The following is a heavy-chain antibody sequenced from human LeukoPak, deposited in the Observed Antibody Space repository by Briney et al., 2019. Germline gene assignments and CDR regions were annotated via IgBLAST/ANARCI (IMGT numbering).Heavy chain of an antibody. J-gene: IGHJ4*02. CDR3: ARRGYNYYFDS. V-gene: IGHV5-51*01. Sequence: GESLKISCQTSGYTFTNYWIGWVRQMPGKGLEWMGIIYPGDSDTRYSPSFQGQVTISADKSISTAYLQWSSLEASDTAMYYCARRGYNYYFDSWGQGTLVTVSS. CDR2: IYPGDSDT. CDR1: GYTFTNYW. D-gene: IGHD5-18*01.